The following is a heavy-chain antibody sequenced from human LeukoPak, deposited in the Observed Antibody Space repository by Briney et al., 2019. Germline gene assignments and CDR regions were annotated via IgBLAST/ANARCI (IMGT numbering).Heavy chain of an antibody. D-gene: IGHD6-13*01. Sequence: SETLSLTFAVYGGSFSGYYWSWLRQPPGKGLDWIGEINHSGSTNYNPSLKRRVTISVDTSKNQFSLKLSSVTAADTAVYYCARAFIAAAVPNGFQHWGQGTLVTVSS. CDR3: ARAFIAAAVPNGFQH. V-gene: IGHV4-34*01. CDR2: INHSGST. CDR1: GGSFSGYY. J-gene: IGHJ1*01.